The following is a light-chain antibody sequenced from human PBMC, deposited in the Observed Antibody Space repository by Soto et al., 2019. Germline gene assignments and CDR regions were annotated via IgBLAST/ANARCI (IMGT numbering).Light chain of an antibody. V-gene: IGKV3-20*01. CDR2: GTS. CDR1: QSVSSSY. Sequence: EIVLTQSPGTLSLSPGEIATLSCRASQSVSSSYLAWYQQKPGQAPRLLLYGTSSRATGIPDRFSGGGSGTDFTLTISRLEPEDFAVYYCQQYGRTFGQGTKVDIK. J-gene: IGKJ1*01. CDR3: QQYGRT.